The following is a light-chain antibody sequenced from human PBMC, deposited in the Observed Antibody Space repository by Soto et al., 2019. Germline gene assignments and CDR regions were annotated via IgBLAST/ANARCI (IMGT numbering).Light chain of an antibody. V-gene: IGLV2-8*01. CDR3: SSYAGSNNVL. J-gene: IGLJ2*01. CDR1: SSDVGGYNF. Sequence: SVLTQPPSASGSPGQSVAISCTGTSSDVGGYNFVSWYQQHPGKAPKVLIYEVSKRASGVPDRFSGSKSGNTASLTVSGLQAEDEADYYCSSYAGSNNVLFGGGTKLTVL. CDR2: EVS.